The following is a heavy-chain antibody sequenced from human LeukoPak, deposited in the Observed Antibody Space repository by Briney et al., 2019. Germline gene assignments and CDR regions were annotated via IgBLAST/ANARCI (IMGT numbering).Heavy chain of an antibody. V-gene: IGHV1-2*02. CDR3: ARELKGYCSSTSCYTNWFDP. D-gene: IGHD2-2*01. CDR2: INPNNNGT. J-gene: IGHJ5*02. Sequence: ASVKVSCKASGYTFTGYYMHWVRQAPGQGLRWMGWINPNNNGTNYAQKLQGRVTMTRDTSISTAYMELSRLRSDDTAVYYCARELKGYCSSTSCYTNWFDPWGQGTLVTVSS. CDR1: GYTFTGYY.